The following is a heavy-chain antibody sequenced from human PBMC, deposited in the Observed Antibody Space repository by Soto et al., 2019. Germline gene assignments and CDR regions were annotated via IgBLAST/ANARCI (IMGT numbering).Heavy chain of an antibody. CDR1: GYSINSGYY. CDR3: AALWLGELAFNY. CDR2: VYHNGIM. J-gene: IGHJ4*01. V-gene: IGHV4-38-2*02. D-gene: IGHD3-10*01. Sequence: PSETLSLTCSVSGYSINSGYYWGWVRQAPGKGLEWLGSVYHNGIMFHNPSFQSRVTISVDTSKNQFSLNLRSVTAADTAVYYCAALWLGELAFNYWGHGILVTVSS.